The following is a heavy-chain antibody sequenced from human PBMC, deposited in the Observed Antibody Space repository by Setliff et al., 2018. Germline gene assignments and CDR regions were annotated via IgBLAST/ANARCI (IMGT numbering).Heavy chain of an antibody. CDR1: GASLRSVSNY. V-gene: IGHV4-61*02. D-gene: IGHD2-8*01. J-gene: IGHJ6*02. CDR3: AKEHVVISFVTNTHHHYGMDV. CDR2: IYTDGTT. Sequence: SETLSLTCTVSGASLRSVSNYWGWFRQPAGKGLEWIGRIYTDGTTNYNPSLKSRVSISADTSMNHFSLRMTSVSAADTAVYYCAKEHVVISFVTNTHHHYGMDVWGQGATVTVS.